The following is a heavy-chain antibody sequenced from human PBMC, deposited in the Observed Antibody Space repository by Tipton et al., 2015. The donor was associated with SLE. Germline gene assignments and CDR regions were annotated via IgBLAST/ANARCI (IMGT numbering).Heavy chain of an antibody. Sequence: LSLTCAASGFTFGDYATHWVRQAPGKGLEWVSGISWNSGSIGYADSVKGRFTISRDNAKNSLYLQMNSLRAEDTALYYCAKDAIVGAPLSAFDIWGQGTMVTVSS. CDR1: GFTFGDYA. CDR2: ISWNSGSI. J-gene: IGHJ3*02. CDR3: AKDAIVGAPLSAFDI. D-gene: IGHD1-26*01. V-gene: IGHV3-9*01.